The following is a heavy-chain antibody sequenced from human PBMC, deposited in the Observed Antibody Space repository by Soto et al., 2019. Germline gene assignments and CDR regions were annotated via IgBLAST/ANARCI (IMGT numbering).Heavy chain of an antibody. CDR3: ARDVGVGSYGPQIQGMDV. V-gene: IGHV1-18*01. Sequence: QAQVLQSGPEVKKPGASVKLSCETSGYNFITYGVSWVRHAPGQSLGWMGSIDTHTADTRYPQKFQGRVTVTTDTASSTAYMEVRNLTSDDTAMYYCARDVGVGSYGPQIQGMDVWGQGTTVTVSS. J-gene: IGHJ6*02. CDR1: GYNFITYG. CDR2: IDTHTADT. D-gene: IGHD3-10*01.